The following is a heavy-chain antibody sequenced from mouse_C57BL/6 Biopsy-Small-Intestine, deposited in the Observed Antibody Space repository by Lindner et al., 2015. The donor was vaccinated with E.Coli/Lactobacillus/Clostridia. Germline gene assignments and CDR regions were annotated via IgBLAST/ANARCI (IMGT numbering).Heavy chain of an antibody. D-gene: IGHD2-5*01. CDR3: SRDDNNYPFTH. CDR1: GFNIKDSL. V-gene: IGHV14-2*01. Sequence: VQLQESGAELVRPGASVKLSCTASGFNIKDSLIHWVKQRPEQGLEWIGWIDPEDGETKYAPKFQDKAPITADTSSNTAFLQLSSLTSEDTAIYYCSRDDNNYPFTHWGQGTLVTVSA. J-gene: IGHJ3*01. CDR2: IDPEDGET.